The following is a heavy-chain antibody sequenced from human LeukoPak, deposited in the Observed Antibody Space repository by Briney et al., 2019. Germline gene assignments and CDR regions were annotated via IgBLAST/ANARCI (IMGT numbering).Heavy chain of an antibody. CDR1: GFTFSHAW. Sequence: RGSLRLSCAVSGFTFSHAWMSWVRRAPGKGLEWVGRIKSKTDGGTTDYAAPVKGRFTISRDDSKNTLYLQMNSLKSEDTAVYYCTTIRGFCGGRSCLGYWGQGTLVTVSS. CDR3: TTIRGFCGGRSCLGY. CDR2: IKSKTDGGTT. V-gene: IGHV3-15*01. D-gene: IGHD2-15*01. J-gene: IGHJ4*02.